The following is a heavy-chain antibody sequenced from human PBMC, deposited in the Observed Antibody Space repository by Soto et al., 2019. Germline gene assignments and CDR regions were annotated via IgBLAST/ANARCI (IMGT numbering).Heavy chain of an antibody. J-gene: IGHJ6*02. CDR1: GFTFSSCT. CDR3: SGCSGGACHKNYGMDV. CDR2: ISPSSGHI. Sequence: EVHLVESGGGLVKPGGSLRLSCAVSGFTFSSCTMNWVRQAPGKGLEWVSSISPSSGHIYYADSVKGRFTISRDNANNSPFLQMNTLRGEDPAVYYCSGCSGGACHKNYGMDVWGQGTTVTVSS. D-gene: IGHD2-15*01. V-gene: IGHV3-21*06.